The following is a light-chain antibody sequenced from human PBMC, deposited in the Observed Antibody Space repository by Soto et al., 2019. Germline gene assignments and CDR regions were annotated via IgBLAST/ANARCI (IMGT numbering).Light chain of an antibody. CDR2: DAS. V-gene: IGKV3-11*01. J-gene: IGKJ2*01. CDR3: QQRSNWPFVYT. Sequence: EIVLTQSPATLSLSPGERATLSCRASQSVGSSYLAWYQQKPGQAPRLLIYDASNRASGIPPRFSGSGSGTDFTLTISSLEPEDFAVYYCQQRSNWPFVYTFGQGTKVDIK. CDR1: QSVGSSY.